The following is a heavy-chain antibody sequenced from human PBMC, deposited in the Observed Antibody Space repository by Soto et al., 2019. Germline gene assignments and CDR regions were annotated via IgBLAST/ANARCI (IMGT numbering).Heavy chain of an antibody. D-gene: IGHD5-18*01. Sequence: QVQLVQSGAEVKKPGASVKVSCKASGYTFTGYYMHWVRQAPGQGLEWMGWINPNSGGTNYAQKFKGWVTMTRDTSISTAYMELSRLRSDDTAVYYCARDRGYSYGYWYFDLWGRGTLVTVSS. J-gene: IGHJ2*01. CDR1: GYTFTGYY. V-gene: IGHV1-2*04. CDR2: INPNSGGT. CDR3: ARDRGYSYGYWYFDL.